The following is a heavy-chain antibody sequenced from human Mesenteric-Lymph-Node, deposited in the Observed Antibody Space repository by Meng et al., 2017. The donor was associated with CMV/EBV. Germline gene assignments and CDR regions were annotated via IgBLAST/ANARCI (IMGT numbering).Heavy chain of an antibody. CDR1: GYTFPIYG. CDR3: ARDRTPRAVLPEGNHNY. V-gene: IGHV1-18*01. J-gene: IGHJ4*02. D-gene: IGHD2-2*01. Sequence: GYTFPIYGISWVRQAPGQGLEWLGWISVYKQNTNYAEKFQDRVTMTTDTSTSTAYMELRSLRSDDTAVYYCARDRTPRAVLPEGNHNYWGQGTLVPSPQ. CDR2: ISVYKQNT.